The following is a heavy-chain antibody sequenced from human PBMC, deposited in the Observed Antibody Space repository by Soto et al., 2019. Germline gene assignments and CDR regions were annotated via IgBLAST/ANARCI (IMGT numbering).Heavy chain of an antibody. Sequence: QVQLVQSGAEVKKPGASVKVSCKASGYTFTSYGISWVRQAPGQGLEWMGWISAYNGNTNYAQKLQGRVTMTTDTSTSPAYMELRSRRSDDTAVYYCARDPPTVRGVIIGWFGPWGQGTLVTVSS. V-gene: IGHV1-18*01. J-gene: IGHJ5*02. CDR2: ISAYNGNT. D-gene: IGHD3-10*01. CDR3: ARDPPTVRGVIIGWFGP. CDR1: GYTFTSYG.